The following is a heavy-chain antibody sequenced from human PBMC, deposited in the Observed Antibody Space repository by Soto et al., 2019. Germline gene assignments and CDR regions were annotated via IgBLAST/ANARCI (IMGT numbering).Heavy chain of an antibody. V-gene: IGHV4-31*03. CDR1: GASMSSGSYF. D-gene: IGHD3-3*01. Sequence: QVQLQESGPGLVKPSQTLSLTCSVSGASMSSGSYFWAWIRQQPGKGLEWIGHIYYSGSPYYNPSLKSRISISVGTSKNQCSLKLKSGTAADTAVYFCAREHGCWSGHPKSIRDAFDIWGQGTMVTVSS. J-gene: IGHJ3*02. CDR3: AREHGCWSGHPKSIRDAFDI. CDR2: IYYSGSP.